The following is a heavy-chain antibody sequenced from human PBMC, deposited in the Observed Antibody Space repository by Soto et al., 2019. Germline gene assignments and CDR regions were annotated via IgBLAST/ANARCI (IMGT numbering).Heavy chain of an antibody. V-gene: IGHV3-23*01. D-gene: IGHD6-19*01. Sequence: GGSLRLSCGASGFTFSNYAMTWFRQAPGKGLEWVSTFTSGGLTFYGDTVKGRFTISRDDSRSTLYLHMNSLRAEDTAVYYCARTDKFNSQSSGWANRFDCWGQGTLVTVSS. CDR1: GFTFSNYA. CDR3: ARTDKFNSQSSGWANRFDC. J-gene: IGHJ4*02. CDR2: FTSGGLT.